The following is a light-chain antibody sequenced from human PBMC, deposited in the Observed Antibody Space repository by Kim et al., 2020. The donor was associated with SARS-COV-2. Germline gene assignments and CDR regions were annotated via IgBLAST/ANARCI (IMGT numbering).Light chain of an antibody. V-gene: IGKV1-27*01. CDR2: AAS. CDR1: RGITNY. Sequence: DIQMTQSPSSLSTSVGDRVTITCRASRGITNYLAWYQQKPGKVPKLLIYAASTLQSGVPFRFSGSGSGTDFTLTISSLQPEDVATYYRQKYNSAPITFGQGTRLEIK. CDR3: QKYNSAPIT. J-gene: IGKJ5*01.